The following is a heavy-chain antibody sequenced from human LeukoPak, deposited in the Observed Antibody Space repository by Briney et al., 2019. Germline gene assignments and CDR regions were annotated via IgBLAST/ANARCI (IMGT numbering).Heavy chain of an antibody. V-gene: IGHV4-61*02. CDR1: GGSISSGSYY. CDR3: ARECIMITFGGVIAYSWFDP. D-gene: IGHD3-16*02. Sequence: SETLSLTCTVSGGSISSGSYYWSWIRQPAGKGLEWIGRIYTSGSTNYNPSLKSRVTISVDTSKNQFSLKLSSVTAADTAVYYCARECIMITFGGVIAYSWFDPWGQGTLVTVSS. CDR2: IYTSGST. J-gene: IGHJ5*02.